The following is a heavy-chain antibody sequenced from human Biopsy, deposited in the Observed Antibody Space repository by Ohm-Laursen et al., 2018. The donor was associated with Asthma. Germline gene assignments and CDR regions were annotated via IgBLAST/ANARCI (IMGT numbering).Heavy chain of an antibody. Sequence: SLRLSCTASGFSFSNFAIHWVRQAPGKGLEWVGVISKDASTQDYADSVKGRFTMARDNSKNSLHLGMNSLRAEDTAVYFCARFVQAEEGVFWGQGARVTVSS. V-gene: IGHV3-30*07. CDR2: ISKDASTQ. D-gene: IGHD2-15*01. CDR1: GFSFSNFA. CDR3: ARFVQAEEGVF. J-gene: IGHJ4*02.